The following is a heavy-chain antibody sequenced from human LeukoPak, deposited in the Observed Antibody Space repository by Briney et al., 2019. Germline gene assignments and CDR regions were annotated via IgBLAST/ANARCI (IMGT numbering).Heavy chain of an antibody. D-gene: IGHD3-22*01. CDR2: ISGSGGST. Sequence: QPGRSLRLSCTASGFTFGDYAMSWVRQAPGKGLEWVSAISGSGGSTYYADSVKGRFTISRDNSKNTLYLQMNSLRAEDTAIYYCAKSSHFGDMIVVAATFDYWGQGTLVTVSS. CDR3: AKSSHFGDMIVVAATFDY. J-gene: IGHJ4*02. V-gene: IGHV3-23*01. CDR1: GFTFGDYA.